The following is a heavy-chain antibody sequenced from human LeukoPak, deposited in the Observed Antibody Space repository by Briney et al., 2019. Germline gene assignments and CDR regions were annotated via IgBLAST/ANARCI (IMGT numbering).Heavy chain of an antibody. D-gene: IGHD3-22*01. CDR3: ARSSGYYSLYYFDC. V-gene: IGHV3-23*01. J-gene: IGHJ4*02. Sequence: TLSLTCTVSGGSISSGSYYWSWVRQAPGKGLEWVSAISGSGGSTYYADSVKGRFTISRDNSKNTLYLQMKSLRAEDTAVYYCARSSGYYSLYYFDCWGQGTLVTVSS. CDR2: ISGSGGST. CDR1: GGSISSGSYY.